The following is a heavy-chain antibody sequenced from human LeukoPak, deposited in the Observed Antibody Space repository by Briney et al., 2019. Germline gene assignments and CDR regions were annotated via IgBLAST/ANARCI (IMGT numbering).Heavy chain of an antibody. V-gene: IGHV1-3*01. CDR1: GYTFTSYA. CDR3: ARGVVGATTGAYSFDY. J-gene: IGHJ4*02. Sequence: ALVKVSCKASGYTFTSYAMHWVRQAPGQRLEWMGWINAGNGNTKYSQKFQGRVTIIADESTSTAYMELSSLRSEDTAVYYCARGVVGATTGAYSFDYWGRGTLVTVSS. CDR2: INAGNGNT. D-gene: IGHD1-26*01.